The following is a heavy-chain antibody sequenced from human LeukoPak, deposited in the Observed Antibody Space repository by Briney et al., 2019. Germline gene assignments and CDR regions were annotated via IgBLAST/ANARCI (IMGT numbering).Heavy chain of an antibody. Sequence: ASVKVSCKASGYTFTSYYMHWVRQAPGQGLEWMGIINPSGGSTSYAQKFQGRVTMTRDMSTSTVYMELSSLRSEDTAVYYCARDAAAGQIDYYYYYMDVWGKGTTVTGSS. V-gene: IGHV1-46*01. CDR1: GYTFTSYY. D-gene: IGHD6-13*01. CDR2: INPSGGST. CDR3: ARDAAAGQIDYYYYYMDV. J-gene: IGHJ6*03.